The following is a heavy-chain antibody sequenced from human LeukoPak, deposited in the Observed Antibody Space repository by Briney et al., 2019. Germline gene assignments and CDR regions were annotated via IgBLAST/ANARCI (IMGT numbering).Heavy chain of an antibody. J-gene: IGHJ4*02. CDR1: GFTFSTYW. V-gene: IGHV3-74*01. Sequence: GGSLRLSSAASGFTFSTYWMHWVRQAPGKGLVWVSVINPEGTTATYADSVKGRFTISRDNAKNTLYLQMDSLRAEDTAIYYCVFFYTALKIPYWGQGGLVTVSS. CDR3: VFFYTALKIPY. D-gene: IGHD2-21*02. CDR2: INPEGTTA.